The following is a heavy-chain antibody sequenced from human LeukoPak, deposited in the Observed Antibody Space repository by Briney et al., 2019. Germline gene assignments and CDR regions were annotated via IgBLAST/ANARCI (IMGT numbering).Heavy chain of an antibody. Sequence: GGSLRLSCAASRFTFSNYAMHWVRQAPGKGLEYVSSISSDGGSTYYANSVKDRFTISRDNSKNTLYLQMGSLRAEDMAVYYCARDPYDSSGPMGDWGQGTLVTVSS. CDR1: RFTFSNYA. CDR3: ARDPYDSSGPMGD. D-gene: IGHD3-22*01. J-gene: IGHJ4*02. V-gene: IGHV3-64*01. CDR2: ISSDGGST.